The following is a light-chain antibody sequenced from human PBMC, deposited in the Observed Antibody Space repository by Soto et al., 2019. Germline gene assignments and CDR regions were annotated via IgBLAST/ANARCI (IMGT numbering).Light chain of an antibody. Sequence: EIVLTQSPATLSLSPGERATLSCRASQSVSSYLAWYQQKPGQAPRLLIYGASNRATDIPARFSGSGSGTDFTLIISSLEPEYFAVYYGQHRGKWPRTFGQGTKLEI. V-gene: IGKV3-11*01. CDR2: GAS. J-gene: IGKJ2*01. CDR1: QSVSSY. CDR3: QHRGKWPRT.